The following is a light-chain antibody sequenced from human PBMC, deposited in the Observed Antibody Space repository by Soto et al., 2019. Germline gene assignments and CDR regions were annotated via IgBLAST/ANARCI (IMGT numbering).Light chain of an antibody. Sequence: DIQMTQSPSSLSASVGDGVTITCRASQSISNYLNWYQQKPGKAPKLLIYAASSLQSGVPSRFSGSGSGTDFTLTISSLQPEDFGTYYCQQSYSTPETFGQGTKVEIK. CDR1: QSISNY. CDR3: QQSYSTPET. CDR2: AAS. V-gene: IGKV1-39*01. J-gene: IGKJ1*01.